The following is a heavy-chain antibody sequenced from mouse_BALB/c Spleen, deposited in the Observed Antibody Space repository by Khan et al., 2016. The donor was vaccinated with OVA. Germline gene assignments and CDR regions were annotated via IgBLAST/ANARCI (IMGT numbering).Heavy chain of an antibody. CDR1: GSTFTNYG. Sequence: QIQLVQSGPELKKPGETVKISCKASGSTFTNYGMHWVKQAPGKDLKWMGWINTYTGEPTYADDFKGRFAFSLETSASTASLQINNLKNEDTATXCCARRNYSDDRYFDVWGAGTTVTVSS. CDR2: INTYTGEP. D-gene: IGHD2-12*01. CDR3: ARRNYSDDRYFDV. V-gene: IGHV9-3-1*01. J-gene: IGHJ1*01.